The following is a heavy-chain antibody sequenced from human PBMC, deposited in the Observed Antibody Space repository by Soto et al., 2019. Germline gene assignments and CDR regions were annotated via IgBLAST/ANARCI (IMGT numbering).Heavy chain of an antibody. J-gene: IGHJ4*02. CDR1: GYTFTSYG. CDR3: ARLLGYYDSSGSHPAYFDY. V-gene: IGHV1-18*01. CDR2: ISAYNGNT. D-gene: IGHD3-22*01. Sequence: ASVKVSCKASGYTFTSYGISWVRQAPGQGLEWMGWISAYNGNTNYAQKLQGRVTMATDTSTSTAYMELRSLRSDDTAVYYCARLLGYYDSSGSHPAYFDYWGQGTLVTVSS.